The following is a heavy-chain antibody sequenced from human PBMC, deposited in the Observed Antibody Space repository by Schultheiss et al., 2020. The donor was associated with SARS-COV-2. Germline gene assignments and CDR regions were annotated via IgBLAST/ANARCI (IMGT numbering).Heavy chain of an antibody. CDR3: VKEADPNSRGSFPHFDY. D-gene: IGHD3-22*01. CDR1: GFTFSSYS. Sequence: GGSLRLSCAASGFTFSSYSMNWVRQAPGKGLEWVSYISSSSSTIYYADSVKGRFTISRDNAKNTLYLQMSSLRPEDTAVYYCVKEADPNSRGSFPHFDYWGQGTLVTVSS. CDR2: ISSSSSTI. J-gene: IGHJ4*02. V-gene: IGHV3-48*01.